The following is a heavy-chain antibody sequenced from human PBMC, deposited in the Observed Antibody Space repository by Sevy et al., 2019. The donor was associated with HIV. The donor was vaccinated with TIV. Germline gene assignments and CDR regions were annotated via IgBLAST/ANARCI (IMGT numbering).Heavy chain of an antibody. CDR3: ARVLRAYCSSTSCYGFDP. Sequence: ASVKVSCKASGYTFTGYYMHWVRQAPGQGLEWMGRINPNSGGTNYAQKFQGRVTMTRDTSISTAYMELGRLGSDDTAVYYCARVLRAYCSSTSCYGFDPWGQGTLVTVSS. D-gene: IGHD2-2*01. CDR2: INPNSGGT. J-gene: IGHJ5*02. CDR1: GYTFTGYY. V-gene: IGHV1-2*06.